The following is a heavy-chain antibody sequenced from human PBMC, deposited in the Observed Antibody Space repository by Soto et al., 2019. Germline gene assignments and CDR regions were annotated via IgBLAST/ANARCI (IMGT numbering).Heavy chain of an antibody. Sequence: GGSLRVSCAASGFTFSSYSMNWVRQAPGKGLEWVSYISSSSSTIYYADSVKGRFTISRDNAKNSLYLQMNSLRDEDTAVYYCARVLRYFDWLLFLVGMDVWGQGTTVTVSS. CDR3: ARVLRYFDWLLFLVGMDV. CDR1: GFTFSSYS. CDR2: ISSSSSTI. D-gene: IGHD3-9*01. V-gene: IGHV3-48*02. J-gene: IGHJ6*02.